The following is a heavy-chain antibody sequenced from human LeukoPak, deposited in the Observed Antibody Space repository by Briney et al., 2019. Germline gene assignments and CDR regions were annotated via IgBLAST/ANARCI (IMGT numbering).Heavy chain of an antibody. J-gene: IGHJ3*02. CDR1: GYTFTGYY. D-gene: IGHD2/OR15-2a*01. V-gene: IGHV1-2*02. CDR2: INPNSGGT. Sequence: GASMKVSCKASGYTFTGYYMHWVRQAPGQGLEWMGWINPNSGGTNYAQKFQGRVTMTRDTSISTAYMELSRLRSDDTAVYCCARRYLNDAFDIWGQGTMVTVSS. CDR3: ARRYLNDAFDI.